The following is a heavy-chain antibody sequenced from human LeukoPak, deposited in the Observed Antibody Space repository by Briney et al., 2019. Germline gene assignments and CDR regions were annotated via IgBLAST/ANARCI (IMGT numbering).Heavy chain of an antibody. CDR2: INPNNGDT. CDR1: GYTFTAQY. CDR3: ASYPRNIPTPPFDY. J-gene: IGHJ4*02. V-gene: IGHV1-2*02. Sequence: GASVKVSCKASGYTFTAQYVHWVRQAPGQGLEWMGWINPNNGDTKYAQSFLGRVTMTRDTSTTTAYLELRSLRSDDTAVYFCASYPRNIPTPPFDYWGQGTLVTVSS. D-gene: IGHD2-21*01.